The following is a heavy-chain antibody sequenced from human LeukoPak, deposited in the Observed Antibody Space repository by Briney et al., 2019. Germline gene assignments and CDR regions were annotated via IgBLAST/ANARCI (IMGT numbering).Heavy chain of an antibody. CDR2: ISSSSSYT. V-gene: IGHV3-11*06. D-gene: IGHD3-9*01. J-gene: IGHJ6*04. CDR3: ARSLAYYDILTGYYYYYYYGMDV. CDR1: GSTFSDYY. Sequence: PGGSLRLSCAASGSTFSDYYMSWIRQAPGKGLEWVSYISSSSSYTNYADSVKGRFTISRDNAKNSLFLQMNSLRAEDTAVYYCARSLAYYDILTGYYYYYYYGMDVWGKGTTVTV.